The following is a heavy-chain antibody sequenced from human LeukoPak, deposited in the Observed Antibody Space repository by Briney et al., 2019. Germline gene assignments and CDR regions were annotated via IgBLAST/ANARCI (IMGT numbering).Heavy chain of an antibody. J-gene: IGHJ4*02. V-gene: IGHV5-51*01. CDR1: GYSFTNYW. Sequence: PGESLKISCKGSGYSFTNYWIGWVRQMPGKGLEWMGIIYPGDSDIRYSPSFQGQVTISVDKTISTAYLQWSSLKASDTAIYYCARYTSGWFMQDYWGQGTLVTVSS. CDR2: IYPGDSDI. CDR3: ARYTSGWFMQDY. D-gene: IGHD6-19*01.